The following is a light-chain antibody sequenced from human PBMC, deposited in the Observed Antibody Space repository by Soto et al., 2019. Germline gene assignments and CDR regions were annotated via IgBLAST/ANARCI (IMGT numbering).Light chain of an antibody. CDR2: EGH. CDR1: TALLGSFSL. Sequence: LPDPVSRSRGQSIHISCTPTTALLGSFSLVSWYQQHPGKAPKVMISEGHRRPSGVPDRFSGSNSVNSASLTISGLRADDEADYYCWLYIGATTYVFGTGAKVTVL. CDR3: WLYIGATTYV. V-gene: IGLV2-23*01. J-gene: IGLJ1*01.